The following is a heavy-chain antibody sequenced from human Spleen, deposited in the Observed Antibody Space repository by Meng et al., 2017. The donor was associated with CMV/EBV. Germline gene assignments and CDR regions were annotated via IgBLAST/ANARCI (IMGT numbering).Heavy chain of an antibody. CDR3: ARHVPIVGATNYYYGMDV. J-gene: IGHJ6*02. CDR1: GGSISSSSYY. V-gene: IGHV4-39*01. CDR2: IYYSGST. Sequence: SETLSLTCTVSGGSISSSSYYWCWIRQPPGKGLEWIGSIYYSGSTYYNPSLKSRVTISVDTSKNQFSLKLSSVTAADTAVYYCARHVPIVGATNYYYGMDVWGQGTTVTVSS. D-gene: IGHD1-26*01.